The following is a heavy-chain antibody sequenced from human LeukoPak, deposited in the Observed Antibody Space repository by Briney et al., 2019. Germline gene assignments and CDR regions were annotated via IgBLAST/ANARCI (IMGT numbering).Heavy chain of an antibody. CDR2: ISGGGSYT. J-gene: IGHJ3*02. V-gene: IGHV3-23*01. CDR3: AKAVRGYQHDALDI. D-gene: IGHD3-22*01. CDR1: GFTFSSYS. Sequence: PGGSLRLSCAASGFTFSSYSMSWVRQAPGKGLEWVSTISGGGSYTYYADSVKGRFTISRDNSKNTLYLQMNSLRAEDTAVYYCAKAVRGYQHDALDIWGQGTMVTVSS.